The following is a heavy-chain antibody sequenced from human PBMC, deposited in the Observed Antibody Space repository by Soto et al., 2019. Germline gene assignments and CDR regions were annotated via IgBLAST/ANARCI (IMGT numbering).Heavy chain of an antibody. D-gene: IGHD6-19*01. V-gene: IGHV3-53*04. CDR1: GFTVSSNY. Sequence: PGGSLRLSCAASGFTVSSNYMSWVRQAPGKGLEWVSVIYSGGSTYYADSVKGRFTISRHNSKNTLYLQMNSLRAEDTAVYYCARQSSGWYPNAFDIWGQGTMVTVSS. J-gene: IGHJ3*02. CDR3: ARQSSGWYPNAFDI. CDR2: IYSGGST.